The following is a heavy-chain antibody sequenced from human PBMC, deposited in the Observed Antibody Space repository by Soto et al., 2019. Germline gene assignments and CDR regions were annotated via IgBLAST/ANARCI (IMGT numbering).Heavy chain of an antibody. V-gene: IGHV4-30-2*01. CDR2: IYHSAYT. CDR1: GGSISSGDYS. Sequence: SETLSLTCAVSGGSISSGDYSWSWIRQPPGKGLEFIGYIYHSAYTYYIPSLKSRVTISVDGSKNQFSLKLNSVTAADTAVYYCARASGDYGNYYLDSWGQGILVTVSS. J-gene: IGHJ4*02. CDR3: ARASGDYGNYYLDS. D-gene: IGHD4-17*01.